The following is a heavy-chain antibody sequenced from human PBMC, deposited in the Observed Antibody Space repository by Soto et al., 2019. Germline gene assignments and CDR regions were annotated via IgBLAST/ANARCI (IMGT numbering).Heavy chain of an antibody. J-gene: IGHJ4*02. V-gene: IGHV1-3*04. D-gene: IGHD3-10*01. CDR1: GDTFRSYT. CDR2: INIDNGNT. Sequence: ASVKVSCKASGDTFRSYTIHWVRQAPGQGLEWMGWINIDNGNTKYSQKFQGRVTMTRVTSASTAYMELSSLRSEDTAVYYCARDFKVGLWFGEFFYRGQGTLVTVS. CDR3: ARDFKVGLWFGEFFY.